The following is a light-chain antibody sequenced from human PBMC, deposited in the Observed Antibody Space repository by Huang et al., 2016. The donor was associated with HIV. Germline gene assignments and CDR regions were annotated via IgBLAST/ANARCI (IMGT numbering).Light chain of an antibody. CDR2: AAS. V-gene: IGKV1-9*01. CDR1: QGISSY. Sequence: IQLTQSPSSLSASVGDRVTITCRASQGISSYLAVYQQKPGKAPKLLIYAASTLQSGVPSRFSGSGSGTDFTLTISSLQPEDFATYHCQQLNSYPPTFGQGTKVEIK. CDR3: QQLNSYPPT. J-gene: IGKJ1*01.